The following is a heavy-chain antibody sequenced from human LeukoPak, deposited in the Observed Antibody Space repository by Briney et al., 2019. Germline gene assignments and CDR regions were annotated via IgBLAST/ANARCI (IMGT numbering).Heavy chain of an antibody. CDR3: ARDAIVVVPAAMRYYYYYMDV. J-gene: IGHJ6*03. CDR1: GFTFSSYW. Sequence: PGGSLRLSCAASGFTFSSYWMSWVRQAPGKGLEWVANIKQDGSEKYYVDSVKGRFTISRDNAKNSLYLQMNSLRAEDTAVYYCARDAIVVVPAAMRYYYYYMDVWGKGTTVTVSS. D-gene: IGHD2-2*01. CDR2: IKQDGSEK. V-gene: IGHV3-7*01.